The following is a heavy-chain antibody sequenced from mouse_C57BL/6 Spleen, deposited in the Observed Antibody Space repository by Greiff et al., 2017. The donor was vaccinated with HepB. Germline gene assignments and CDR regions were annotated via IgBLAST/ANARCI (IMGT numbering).Heavy chain of an antibody. V-gene: IGHV3-6*01. D-gene: IGHD1-1*01. CDR3: AGLYYGRREAWFAY. Sequence: EVQLQQSGPGLVKPSQSLSLTCSVTGYSITSGYYWNWIRQFPGNKLEWMGYISYDGSNNYNPSLKNRISITRDTSKNQFFLKLNSVTTEDTATYYCAGLYYGRREAWFAYWGQGTLVTVSA. CDR2: ISYDGSN. J-gene: IGHJ3*01. CDR1: GYSITSGYY.